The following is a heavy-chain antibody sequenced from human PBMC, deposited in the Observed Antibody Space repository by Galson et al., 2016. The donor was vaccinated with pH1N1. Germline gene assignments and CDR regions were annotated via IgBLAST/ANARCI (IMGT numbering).Heavy chain of an antibody. Sequence: SLRLSCAAYGFTFDDYGMSWVRQAPGQGLEWVSGINWNGGSTGYADSVKGRFTISIDNAKNSLYLQMNSLRAEDTALYYCARERGPGYHYYMDVWGKGTTVTVSS. CDR2: INWNGGST. J-gene: IGHJ6*03. CDR3: ARERGPGYHYYMDV. CDR1: GFTFDDYG. V-gene: IGHV3-20*04.